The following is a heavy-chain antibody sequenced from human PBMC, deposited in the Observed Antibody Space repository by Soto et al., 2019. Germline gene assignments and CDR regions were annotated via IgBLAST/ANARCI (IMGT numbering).Heavy chain of an antibody. V-gene: IGHV3-33*01. CDR1: GFTFSNYG. J-gene: IGHJ6*02. D-gene: IGHD1-26*01. CDR3: ASDLVGASDSYGLDV. CDR2: IWHDGNNK. Sequence: GGSLRLSCAASGFTFSNYGMHWVRQAPGKGLEWVAIIWHDGNNKYYADSVRGRFIISRDNSKNRLYLQMNSLRAEDTAVYYCASDLVGASDSYGLDVWGQGTPVTVS.